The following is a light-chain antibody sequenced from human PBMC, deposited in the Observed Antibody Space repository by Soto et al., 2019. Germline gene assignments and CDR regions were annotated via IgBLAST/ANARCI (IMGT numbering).Light chain of an antibody. J-gene: IGKJ4*01. CDR1: QSVSSSY. CDR3: QHYRTS. Sequence: EIVLTQSPGTLSLSPGERATLSCRASQSVSSSYLAWHQQKPGQAPRQPIYGASSRATGIPDRFSGSGYGADFTLTITRLEPEDFAVYYCQHYRTSFGGGTRVDIK. CDR2: GAS. V-gene: IGKV3-20*01.